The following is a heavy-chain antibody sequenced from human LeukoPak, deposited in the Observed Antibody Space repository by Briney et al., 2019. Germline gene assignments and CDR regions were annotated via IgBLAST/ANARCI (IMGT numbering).Heavy chain of an antibody. V-gene: IGHV3-30-3*01. CDR1: GFTFSSYA. CDR3: ARVPRKGAARPWALAFDI. D-gene: IGHD6-6*01. Sequence: PGRSLRLSCAASGFTFSSYAMHWVRQAPGKGLEWVAVISYDGSNKYYADSVKGRFTISRDNSKNTLYLQMNSLRAEDTAVYYCARVPRKGAARPWALAFDIWGQGTMVTVSS. J-gene: IGHJ3*02. CDR2: ISYDGSNK.